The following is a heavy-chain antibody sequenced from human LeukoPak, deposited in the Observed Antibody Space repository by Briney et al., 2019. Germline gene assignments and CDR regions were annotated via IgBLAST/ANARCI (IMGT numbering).Heavy chain of an antibody. CDR3: ARTGTAVVFLDY. CDR1: GGSISSGDYH. CDR2: IYYSGST. J-gene: IGHJ4*02. Sequence: SQTLSLTCTVSGGSISSGDYHWRWIRQPPGKGLEWIGYIYYSGSTYYNPSLKSRVTISVDTSKNQFSLKLSSVSAADTAIYYCARTGTAVVFLDYWGQGTLVTVSS. V-gene: IGHV4-30-4*01. D-gene: IGHD5-18*01.